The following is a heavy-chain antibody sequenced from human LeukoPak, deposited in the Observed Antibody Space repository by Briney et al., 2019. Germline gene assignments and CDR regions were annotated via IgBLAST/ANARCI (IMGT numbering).Heavy chain of an antibody. V-gene: IGHV3-23*01. CDR2: INNSGGST. Sequence: GGSLRLSCAASGFTFSTYAMSWVRQTPGKGLEWVSIINNSGGSTYYADSVKGRFTIARDNSKNTLYLQMNSLRAEDTAVYYCAKAPFSWFAYIDYWRQGALVTVSS. J-gene: IGHJ4*02. CDR3: AKAPFSWFAYIDY. D-gene: IGHD3-10*01. CDR1: GFTFSTYA.